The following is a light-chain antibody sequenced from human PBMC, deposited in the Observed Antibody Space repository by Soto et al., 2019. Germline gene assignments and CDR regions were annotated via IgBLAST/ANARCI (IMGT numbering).Light chain of an antibody. J-gene: IGLJ1*01. CDR1: SSDVGGNKY. CDR3: ASSTSDSPTLEV. CDR2: KVT. V-gene: IGLV2-14*01. Sequence: QSVLTQPASVSGSPGQSITISCTGTSSDVGGNKYVSWYQQYPGKVPKLLINKVTNRPSGVSYRFSGSKSGNTASLTISALLAEDEADYFCASSTSDSPTLEVFGTGTKVTVL.